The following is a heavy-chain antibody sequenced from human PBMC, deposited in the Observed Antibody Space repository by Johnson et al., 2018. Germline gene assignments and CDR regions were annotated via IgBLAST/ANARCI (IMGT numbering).Heavy chain of an antibody. Sequence: VQLQESGGGLVQPGGSLKLSCAASGFTFRGSAMHWVRQASGKGLEWVGRIRSKANSYATAYAASVKGRFTISRDDSKNTAYLQMNSLKTEATAVYYCTLSPYGSSGYYYYYGMDVWGQGTTVTVSS. V-gene: IGHV3-73*02. D-gene: IGHD3-22*01. CDR1: GFTFRGSA. J-gene: IGHJ6*02. CDR2: IRSKANSYAT. CDR3: TLSPYGSSGYYYYYGMDV.